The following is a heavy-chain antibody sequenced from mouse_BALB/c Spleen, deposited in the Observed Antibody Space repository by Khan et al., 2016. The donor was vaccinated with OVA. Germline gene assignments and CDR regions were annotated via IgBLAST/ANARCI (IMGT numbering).Heavy chain of an antibody. CDR2: IRSAGKT. V-gene: IGHV2-2*01. CDR1: GFSLTTYG. J-gene: IGHJ3*01. Sequence: QVQLKQSGPGLVRPSQTVSITCTVSGFSLTTYGVHWVRQSPGKGLEWLGVIRSAGKTDYNAAFISRLSITKDNSKSQVFFKMNSLQADDTAMYYCARNSYMYDFTYWGQGTLVTVSA. CDR3: ARNSYMYDFTY. D-gene: IGHD2-14*01.